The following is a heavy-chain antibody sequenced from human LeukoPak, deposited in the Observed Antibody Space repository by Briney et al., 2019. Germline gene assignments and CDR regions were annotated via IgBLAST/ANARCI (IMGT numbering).Heavy chain of an antibody. CDR3: AGDYTLGSYRFDY. D-gene: IGHD3-10*01. CDR2: IYYSGRT. CDR1: GGSFSGYS. J-gene: IGHJ4*02. V-gene: IGHV4-59*12. Sequence: SETLSLTCAVYGGSFSGYSWSWVRQPPGRGLEWIGYIYYSGRTTYNPSFESRLTISLDTSKNQFSLKLRSVTAADAAVYYCAGDYTLGSYRFDYWGQGILVTVSS.